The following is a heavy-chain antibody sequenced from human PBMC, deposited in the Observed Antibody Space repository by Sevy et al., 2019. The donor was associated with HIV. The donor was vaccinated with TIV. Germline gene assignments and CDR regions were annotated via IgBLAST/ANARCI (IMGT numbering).Heavy chain of an antibody. J-gene: IGHJ3*02. CDR1: GYTFTSYG. CDR3: ARDYSSSWHAEVIRRNDAFDI. CDR2: ISAYNRNT. Sequence: ASVKVSCKASGYTFTSYGISWVRQAPGQGLEWMGWISAYNRNTNYAQKLQGRVTMTTDTSTSTAYMELRSLRSDDTAVYYCARDYSSSWHAEVIRRNDAFDIWGQGTMVTVSS. V-gene: IGHV1-18*04. D-gene: IGHD6-13*01.